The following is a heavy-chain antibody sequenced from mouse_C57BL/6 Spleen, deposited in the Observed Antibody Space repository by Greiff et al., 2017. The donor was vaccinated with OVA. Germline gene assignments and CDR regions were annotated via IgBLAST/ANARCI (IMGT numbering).Heavy chain of an antibody. CDR1: GYTFTSYW. V-gene: IGHV1-64*01. Sequence: QVQLQQPGAELVKPGASVKLSCKASGYTFTSYWMHWVKQRPGQGLEWIGMIHPNSGSTNYNEKFKSKATLTVDKSSSTAYMQLSSLTSEDAAVYYCARVEVYGYEEAWFAYWGQGTLVTVSA. CDR3: ARVEVYGYEEAWFAY. D-gene: IGHD2-2*01. J-gene: IGHJ3*01. CDR2: IHPNSGST.